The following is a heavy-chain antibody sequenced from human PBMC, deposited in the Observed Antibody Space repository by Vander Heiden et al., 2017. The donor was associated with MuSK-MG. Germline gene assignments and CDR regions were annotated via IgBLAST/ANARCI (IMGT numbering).Heavy chain of an antibody. J-gene: IGHJ4*02. CDR3: AYGSGSSRGRFDY. Sequence: EVQLVESGGGVVRPGGSLSLSRAASGLTFDDYGMSWVRQAPGKGLEWVSGINWNGGSTGYADSVKGRFTISRDNAKNSLYLQMNSLRAEDTALYHCAYGSGSSRGRFDYWGQGTLVTVSS. D-gene: IGHD3-10*01. V-gene: IGHV3-20*01. CDR2: INWNGGST. CDR1: GLTFDDYG.